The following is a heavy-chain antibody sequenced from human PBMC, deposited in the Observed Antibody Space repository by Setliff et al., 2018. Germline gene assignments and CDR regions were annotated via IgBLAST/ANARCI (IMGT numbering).Heavy chain of an antibody. J-gene: IGHJ6*02. CDR1: GGSISRSSYT. CDR3: ARAAGYSSSWYHYYYGMDV. V-gene: IGHV4-39*01. D-gene: IGHD6-13*01. Sequence: SETLSLTCTVSGGSISRSSYTWGGIRQPPGKGLEWVGSIYYSGSTYYNPSSKSRVTIAVDTSKNQFSLKLSSVTAADTAVYYCARAAGYSSSWYHYYYGMDVWGQGTMVTVSS. CDR2: IYYSGST.